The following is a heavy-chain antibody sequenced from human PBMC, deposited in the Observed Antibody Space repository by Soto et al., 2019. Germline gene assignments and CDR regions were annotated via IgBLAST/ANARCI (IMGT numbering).Heavy chain of an antibody. V-gene: IGHV5-10-1*01. CDR3: ARQIYDSDTGPNFQYYFDS. D-gene: IGHD3-22*01. Sequence: LKISCKVSGYSFAGYWITWVRQKPGKGLEWMGRIDPSDSQTYYSPSFRGHVTISVTKSITTVFLQWSSLRASDTAMYYCARQIYDSDTGPNFQYYFDSWGQGTPVTVSS. CDR1: GYSFAGYW. J-gene: IGHJ4*02. CDR2: IDPSDSQT.